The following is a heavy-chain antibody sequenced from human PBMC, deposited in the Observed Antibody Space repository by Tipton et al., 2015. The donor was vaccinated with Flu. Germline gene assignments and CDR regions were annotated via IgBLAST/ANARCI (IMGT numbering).Heavy chain of an antibody. Sequence: AVSGLSFSRYWMHWVRQVPGKGLMWVSRINTDGSTSSYADSVEGRFTISRDNSRNTLYLQMNSLRVEDTGLYYCARDKVGVGALNYFNSWGQGTLVTVSS. CDR1: GLSFSRYW. CDR3: ARDKVGVGALNYFNS. CDR2: INTDGSTS. J-gene: IGHJ4*02. V-gene: IGHV3-74*01. D-gene: IGHD1-26*01.